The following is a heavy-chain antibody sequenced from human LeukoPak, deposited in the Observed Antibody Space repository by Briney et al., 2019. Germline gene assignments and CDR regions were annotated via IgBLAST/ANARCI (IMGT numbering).Heavy chain of an antibody. CDR2: ISSSGSTI. V-gene: IGHV3-11*01. CDR3: ASGYYYDSSGLPDC. D-gene: IGHD3-22*01. Sequence: GGSLRLSCAASGFTFSDYYMSWIRQAPGKGLEWVSYISSSGSTIYYADSVKGRFTISRDNAKNSLYLHMNSLRAEDTAVYYCASGYYYDSSGLPDCWGQGTLVTVSS. CDR1: GFTFSDYY. J-gene: IGHJ4*02.